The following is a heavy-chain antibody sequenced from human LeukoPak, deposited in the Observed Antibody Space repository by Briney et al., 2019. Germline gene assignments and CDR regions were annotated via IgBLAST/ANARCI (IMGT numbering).Heavy chain of an antibody. V-gene: IGHV3-23*01. CDR1: GFTVSSNY. J-gene: IGHJ4*02. CDR3: AKVIGTPNF. CDR2: ISGSGGST. D-gene: IGHD1-26*01. Sequence: GGSLRLSCAASGFTVSSNYMSWVRQAPGKGLEWVSAISGSGGSTYYADSVKGRFTISRDNSKNTLCLQMNSLGAEDTAIYYCAKVIGTPNFWGQGTLVTVSS.